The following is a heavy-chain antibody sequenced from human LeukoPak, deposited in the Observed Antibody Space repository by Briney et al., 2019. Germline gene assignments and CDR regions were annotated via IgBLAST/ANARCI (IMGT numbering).Heavy chain of an antibody. CDR2: IYYSGST. CDR1: GGSISSYY. D-gene: IGHD6-19*01. V-gene: IGHV4-59*01. J-gene: IGHJ6*02. CDR3: ARGMYSSGWYYYYYGMDV. Sequence: SETLSLTCTVSGGSISSYYWSWIRQPPGKGLEWIGYIYYSGSTNYNPSLKSRVTISVDTSKNQFSLKLSSVTAADTAVYYCARGMYSSGWYYYYYGMDVWGQGTTVTVSS.